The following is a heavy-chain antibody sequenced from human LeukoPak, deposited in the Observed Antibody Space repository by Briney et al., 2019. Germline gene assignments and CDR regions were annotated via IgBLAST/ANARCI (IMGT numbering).Heavy chain of an antibody. CDR3: TRRLDD. CDR1: GFTFDDYA. J-gene: IGHJ4*02. CDR2: ISWNSGSI. V-gene: IGHV3-9*01. D-gene: IGHD3-16*01. Sequence: PGGSLRLSCAASGFTFDDYAMHWVRQAPGKGLEWVSGISWNSGSIGYADSVKGRFTISRDNAKNSLYLQMNSLRAEDTAVYYCTRRLDDWGQGTLVTVSS.